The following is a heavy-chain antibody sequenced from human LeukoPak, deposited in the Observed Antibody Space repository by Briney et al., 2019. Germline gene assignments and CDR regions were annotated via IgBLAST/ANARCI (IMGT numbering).Heavy chain of an antibody. Sequence: SETLSLTCTVSGGSISSYFWTWIRQPAGRGLEGIGHIYSSGSFKYNHSLKSRFTMSIDTSKNQLSLKLNSVTAADTAVYYCARSGGSSSGSLGLWYSDIWGQGTMVTVSS. D-gene: IGHD6-19*01. V-gene: IGHV4-4*07. CDR1: GGSISSYF. CDR2: IYSSGSF. J-gene: IGHJ3*02. CDR3: ARSGGSSSGSLGLWYSDI.